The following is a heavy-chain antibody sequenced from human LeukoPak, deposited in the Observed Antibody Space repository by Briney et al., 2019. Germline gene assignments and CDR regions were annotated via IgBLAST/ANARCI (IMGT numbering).Heavy chain of an antibody. Sequence: GGSLRLSCAASGFPFSSYSMNWVRQAPGEGLEWVSSISSSSSYIYYADSVKGRFTISRDNAKNSLYLQMNSLRAEDTAVYYCARGYSYGENDYWGQGTLVTVSS. CDR2: ISSSSSYI. CDR1: GFPFSSYS. V-gene: IGHV3-21*01. J-gene: IGHJ4*02. CDR3: ARGYSYGENDY. D-gene: IGHD5-18*01.